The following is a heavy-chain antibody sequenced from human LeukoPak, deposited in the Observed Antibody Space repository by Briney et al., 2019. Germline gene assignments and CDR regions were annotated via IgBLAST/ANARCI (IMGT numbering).Heavy chain of an antibody. CDR3: AKIRFVGDWSEAFDI. D-gene: IGHD2-21*02. Sequence: PGGSLRLSCAASGFTFDEYVMHWVRQAPGRGLEWVSGISYSSETIGYVDSVKGRFTISRDNAKNSLYLQMNSLRAEDTALYYCAKIRFVGDWSEAFDIWGQGTMVTVSS. J-gene: IGHJ3*02. V-gene: IGHV3-9*01. CDR1: GFTFDEYV. CDR2: ISYSSETI.